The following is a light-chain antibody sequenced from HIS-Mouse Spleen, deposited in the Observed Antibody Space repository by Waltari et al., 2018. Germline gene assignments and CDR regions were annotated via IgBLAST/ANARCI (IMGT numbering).Light chain of an antibody. V-gene: IGLV3-25*03. CDR2: KDS. J-gene: IGLJ2*01. CDR3: QSADSSGTYHVV. Sequence: SYELTQPPSVSVSPGQTARIPCPGHALPNQYPYCYQQKPGQAPVLCIYKDSERPSGIPERFSGSSSGTTVTLTISGVQAEDEADYYCQSADSSGTYHVVFGGGTKLTVL. CDR1: ALPNQY.